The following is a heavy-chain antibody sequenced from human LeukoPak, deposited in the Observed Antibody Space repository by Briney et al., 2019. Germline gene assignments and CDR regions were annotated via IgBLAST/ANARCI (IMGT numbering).Heavy chain of an antibody. CDR2: ISYDGSNK. V-gene: IGHV3-30-3*01. CDR3: SRLPLDYYDSGDFYDYYAMDV. Sequence: GGSLRLSCAASGFTFSSYAMHWVRQAPGKGLEWVAVISYDGSNKYYADSVKGRFTISRDNAKNSLYLQMNSLRAEDTAVYYCSRLPLDYYDSGDFYDYYAMDVWGQGTTVTVSS. D-gene: IGHD3-22*01. CDR1: GFTFSSYA. J-gene: IGHJ6*02.